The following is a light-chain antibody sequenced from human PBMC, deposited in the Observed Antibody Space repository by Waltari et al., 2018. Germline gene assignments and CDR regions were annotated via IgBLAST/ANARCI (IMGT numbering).Light chain of an antibody. CDR1: QSVSSKY. Sequence: EIVLTQSPGTLSLSPGERITLSCRASQSVSSKYLAWYQQKPGQAPRLLIYGASSRATGIPDRFSGSGSVTDFTLTISRLEPEDFAVYYCQQYGSSPPISFGQGTRLEIK. V-gene: IGKV3-20*01. CDR3: QQYGSSPPIS. CDR2: GAS. J-gene: IGKJ5*01.